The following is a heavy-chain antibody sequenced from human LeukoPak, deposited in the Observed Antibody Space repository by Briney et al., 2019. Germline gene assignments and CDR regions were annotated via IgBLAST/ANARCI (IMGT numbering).Heavy chain of an antibody. J-gene: IGHJ5*02. CDR1: GFTVSSNY. CDR2: IYSGGST. Sequence: GGSLRLSCAASGFTVSSNYMSWVRQAPGKGLEWASVIYSGGSTYYADSVKGRFTISRDNSKNTLYLQMNSLRAEDTAVYYCARDIAVAGSGTEGFDPWGQGTLVTVSS. V-gene: IGHV3-53*01. D-gene: IGHD6-19*01. CDR3: ARDIAVAGSGTEGFDP.